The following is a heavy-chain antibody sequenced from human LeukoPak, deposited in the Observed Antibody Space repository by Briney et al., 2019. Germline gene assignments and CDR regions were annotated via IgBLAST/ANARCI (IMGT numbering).Heavy chain of an antibody. Sequence: GGSLRLSCAASGFTFTTYWMSWVRQAPGKGLEWVANIKQDGTEKYYVDSVKGRFTISRDNAKNSLYLQMNSLRVEDTAVYYCAKVAKYYYGPETYYFFEHWGQGTPVTASS. D-gene: IGHD3-10*01. CDR2: IKQDGTEK. V-gene: IGHV3-7*01. J-gene: IGHJ4*02. CDR1: GFTFTTYW. CDR3: AKVAKYYYGPETYYFFEH.